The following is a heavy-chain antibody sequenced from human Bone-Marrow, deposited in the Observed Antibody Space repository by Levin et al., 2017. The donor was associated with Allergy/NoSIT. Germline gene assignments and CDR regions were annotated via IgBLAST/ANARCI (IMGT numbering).Heavy chain of an antibody. CDR1: GYSFTTYS. CDR3: ARGASTVPGPDNWFDP. CDR2: INTNTGKP. V-gene: IGHV7-4-1*02. Sequence: ASVKVSCKTSGYSFTTYSLHWVRQAPGQGLEWMGWINTNTGKPTYARGFTGRFAFSFDTSVSTAYLQIIGLKAEDTASYYCARGASTVPGPDNWFDPWGQGTLVTVS. J-gene: IGHJ5*02. D-gene: IGHD1-14*01.